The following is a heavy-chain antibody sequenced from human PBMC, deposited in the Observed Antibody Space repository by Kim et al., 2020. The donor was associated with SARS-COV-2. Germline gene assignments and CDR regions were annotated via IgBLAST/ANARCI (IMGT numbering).Heavy chain of an antibody. V-gene: IGHV3-30*07. CDR3: ARDFCSSTSCYPEFDY. J-gene: IGHJ4*02. D-gene: IGHD2-2*01. Sequence: VKGRFTISRDKSKNTLYLQMNSLRDEDTAVYYCARDFCSSTSCYPEFDYWGQGTLVTVSS.